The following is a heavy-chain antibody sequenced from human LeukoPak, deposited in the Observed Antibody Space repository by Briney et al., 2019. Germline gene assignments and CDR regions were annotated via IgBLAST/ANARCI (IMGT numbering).Heavy chain of an antibody. CDR2: INQSGST. CDR1: GESLSGYY. CDR3: ARRFDY. V-gene: IGHV4-34*01. Sequence: PSETLSLTCAVYGESLSGYYWIWIRQPPGKGLEWIGEINQSGSTNYNPSLKSRVTISVDTSKIQFSLKLRSMTAADTAVYYCARRFDYWGQGTLVTVSS. J-gene: IGHJ4*02.